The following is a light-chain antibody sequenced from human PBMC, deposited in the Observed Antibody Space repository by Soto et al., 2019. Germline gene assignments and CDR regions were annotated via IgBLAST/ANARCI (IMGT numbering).Light chain of an antibody. Sequence: DIQMTQSPSTLSASVGDGVTITCRASQTISSWLAWYQQKPGKAPKLLIYKASTLKSGVPSRFSGSGSGTEFTLTISSLQPDDFATYYCQQSYSTPITFGQGTRLEIK. CDR1: QTISSW. CDR2: KAS. CDR3: QQSYSTPIT. V-gene: IGKV1-5*03. J-gene: IGKJ5*01.